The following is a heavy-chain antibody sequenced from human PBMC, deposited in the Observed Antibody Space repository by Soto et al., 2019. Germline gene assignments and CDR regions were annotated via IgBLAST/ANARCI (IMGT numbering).Heavy chain of an antibody. V-gene: IGHV5-10-1*01. CDR1: GYNFRSYW. D-gene: IGHD2-2*01. CDR3: ARPVVPAAFKSRYYYYGMDV. J-gene: IGHJ6*02. CDR2: IDPSDSYT. Sequence: GESLKISCKGSGYNFRSYWIGWVRQMPGKGLEWMGRIDPSDSYTNYSPSFQGHVTISADKSISTAYLQWSSLKASDTAMYYCARPVVPAAFKSRYYYYGMDVWGQGTTVTVSS.